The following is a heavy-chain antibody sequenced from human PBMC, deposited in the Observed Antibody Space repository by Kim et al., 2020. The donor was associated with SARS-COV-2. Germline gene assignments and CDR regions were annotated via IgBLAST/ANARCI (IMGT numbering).Heavy chain of an antibody. D-gene: IGHD6-19*01. CDR2: INHSGST. Sequence: SETLSLTCAVYGGSFSGYYWSWIRQPPGKGLEWIGEINHSGSTNYNPSLKSRVTITVDTSKNQFSLKLSSVTAADTAVYYCARATRQWLVNDYYYSMAVGGKGTTVTVSS. CDR1: GGSFSGYY. J-gene: IGHJ6*03. V-gene: IGHV4-34*01. CDR3: ARATRQWLVNDYYYSMAV.